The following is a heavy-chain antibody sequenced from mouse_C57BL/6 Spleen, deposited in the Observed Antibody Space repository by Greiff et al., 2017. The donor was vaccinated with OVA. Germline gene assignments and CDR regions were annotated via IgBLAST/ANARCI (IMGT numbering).Heavy chain of an antibody. CDR1: GFSLSTSGMG. D-gene: IGHD4-1*01. Sequence: QVTLQESGPGILQSSQTLSLTCSFSGFSLSTSGMGVSWIRQPSGKGLEWLAHIYWDDDKRHNPSLKSRRTISKDTARNQVLLKITSVDTADTATYDCARRGGKLDDAMDYWGQGTSVTVSS. CDR3: ARRGGKLDDAMDY. V-gene: IGHV8-12*01. J-gene: IGHJ4*01. CDR2: IYWDDDK.